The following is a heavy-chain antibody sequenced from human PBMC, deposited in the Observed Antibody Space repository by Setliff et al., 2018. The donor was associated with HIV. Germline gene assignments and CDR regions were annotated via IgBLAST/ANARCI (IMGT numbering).Heavy chain of an antibody. Sequence: ASVKVSCKASGYTFTSYGISWVRQAPGQGLEWMGWISAYNGNTNYAQKLQGRVTMTTDTSTSTAYMELRSLRSDETAVYYCARDRPLAYCGGDCPSGGNAFDIWGQGTMVTVSS. CDR3: ARDRPLAYCGGDCPSGGNAFDI. CDR2: ISAYNGNT. D-gene: IGHD2-21*02. CDR1: GYTFTSYG. V-gene: IGHV1-18*01. J-gene: IGHJ3*02.